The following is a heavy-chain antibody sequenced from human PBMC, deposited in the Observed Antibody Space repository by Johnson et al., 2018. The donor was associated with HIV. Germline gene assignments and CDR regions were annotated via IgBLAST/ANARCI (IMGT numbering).Heavy chain of an antibody. CDR1: GFSFSDYY. D-gene: IGHD1-26*01. CDR2: ISSSGSII. CDR3: ARIRFLVGATSGAFDI. V-gene: IGHV3-11*04. Sequence: VQLVESGGGLVKPGGSLRLSCAASGFSFSDYYMSWIRQAPGKGLESVSYISSSGSIISYADSVKGRFTISRDNAKKSLYLQMNSLRAEDTAVYYCARIRFLVGATSGAFDIWGQGTMVTVSS. J-gene: IGHJ3*02.